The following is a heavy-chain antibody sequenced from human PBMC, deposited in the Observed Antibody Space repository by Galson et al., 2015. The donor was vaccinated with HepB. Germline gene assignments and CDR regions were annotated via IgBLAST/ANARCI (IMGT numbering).Heavy chain of an antibody. Sequence: SLRLSCAASGFSFSEYSMNWVRQAPGKGLEWVSFIQSSGSPLYYADSMRGRFAISRDNAKNSLYLRMNSLRAEDTAVYYCARQSPFGTIDYWGQGTLVTVSS. CDR1: GFSFSEYS. V-gene: IGHV3-11*04. J-gene: IGHJ4*02. D-gene: IGHD2-2*01. CDR2: IQSSGSPL. CDR3: ARQSPFGTIDY.